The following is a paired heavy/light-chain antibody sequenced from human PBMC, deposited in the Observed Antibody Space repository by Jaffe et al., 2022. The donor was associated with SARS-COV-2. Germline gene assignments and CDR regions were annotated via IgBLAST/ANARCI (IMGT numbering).Light chain of an antibody. CDR3: QQFHNWPPYT. V-gene: IGKV3-15*01. J-gene: IGKJ2*01. CDR2: GAS. CDR1: QSVTTN. Sequence: EIVMTQSPTILSVSPGDGATLSCRASQSVTTNLAWYQQKPGQAPRLLIHGASIRATGVPDRFSGSGSGTEFTLTISSLQSEDFAIYYCQQFHNWPPYTFGQGTKLEIK.
Heavy chain of an antibody. CDR3: VRESGSFDI. J-gene: IGHJ3*02. Sequence: EVQLVESGGGLVKPGGSLRLSCAASGLMFRTQNMNWVRQAPGKGLEWVSSITNDASYIHYADSVKGRFTISRDNAKNALYLQMNSLRAEDTAVYYCVRESGSFDIWGQGTMVSVSS. V-gene: IGHV3-21*06. CDR2: ITNDASYI. CDR1: GLMFRTQN. D-gene: IGHD3-10*01.